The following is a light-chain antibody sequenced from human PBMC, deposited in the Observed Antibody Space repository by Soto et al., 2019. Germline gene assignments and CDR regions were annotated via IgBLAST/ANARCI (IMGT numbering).Light chain of an antibody. J-gene: IGKJ2*01. CDR3: QQYNYWPPYP. CDR2: RAS. Sequence: EIVMTQSPATLSVSPGERATLSCRASQSVSSNLAWYQQKPGQPPRLLIYRASTRATGIPARFSGSGSGTEFTLTICGLQSEDFAFYYCQQYNYWPPYPFGKGTGLEIK. CDR1: QSVSSN. V-gene: IGKV3-15*01.